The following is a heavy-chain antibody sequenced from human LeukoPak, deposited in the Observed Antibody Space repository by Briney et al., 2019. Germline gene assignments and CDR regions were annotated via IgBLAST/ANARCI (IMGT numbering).Heavy chain of an antibody. CDR3: ARNGVGLMMWVGENYFDY. D-gene: IGHD3-10*01. J-gene: IGHJ4*02. CDR2: INPNSGGT. V-gene: IGHV1-2*02. Sequence: ASVKVSCKASGYTFTGYYMHWVRQAPGQGLEWMGWINPNSGGTNYAQKFQGRVTMTRDTSISTAYMELSRLRSDDTAVYYCARNGVGLMMWVGENYFDYWGQGTLVTVSS. CDR1: GYTFTGYY.